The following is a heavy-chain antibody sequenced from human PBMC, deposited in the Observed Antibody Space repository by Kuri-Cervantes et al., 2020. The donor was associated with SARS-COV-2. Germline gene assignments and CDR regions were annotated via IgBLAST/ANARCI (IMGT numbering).Heavy chain of an antibody. D-gene: IGHD6-25*01. CDR1: GGSISSYY. J-gene: IGHJ5*02. CDR3: ARGREAQRLTGFDP. Sequence: SQTLSLTCAVYGGSISSYYWSWIRQPPGKGLEWIGYIYYSGSTNYNPSLKSRVTISVDTSKNQFSLKLSSVTAADTAVYYCARGREAQRLTGFDPWGQGTLVTVSS. CDR2: IYYSGST. V-gene: IGHV4-59*12.